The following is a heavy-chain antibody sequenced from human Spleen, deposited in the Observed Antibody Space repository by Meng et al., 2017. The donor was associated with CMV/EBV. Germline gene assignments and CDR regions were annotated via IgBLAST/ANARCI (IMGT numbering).Heavy chain of an antibody. Sequence: ASVKVSCKTSGSWFNRFYIVWVRQAPGQGLEWMGHINPKTGDTKYAQKFRGRVTITADEFTSTAYMELSSLRSDDTAVYYCATGDPGPAAHNADYGLDDWDQGTAVTVS. D-gene: IGHD2-2*01. J-gene: IGHJ6*02. CDR2: INPKTGDT. CDR1: GSWFNRFY. V-gene: IGHV1-2*06. CDR3: ATGDPGPAAHNADYGLDD.